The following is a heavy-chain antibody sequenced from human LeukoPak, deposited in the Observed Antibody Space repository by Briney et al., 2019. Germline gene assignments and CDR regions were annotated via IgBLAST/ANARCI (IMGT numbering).Heavy chain of an antibody. V-gene: IGHV4-59*11. D-gene: IGHD3-3*01. J-gene: IGHJ5*02. CDR1: GGSISNHY. CDR3: ARARFLEWLSPAYWFDP. Sequence: SETLSLTCTVSGGSISNHYWSWIRQPPGKGLEWIGYIYYSGSTNYNPSLKSRVTISVDTSKNQFSLKLSSVTAADTAVYYCARARFLEWLSPAYWFDPWGQGTLVTVSS. CDR2: IYYSGST.